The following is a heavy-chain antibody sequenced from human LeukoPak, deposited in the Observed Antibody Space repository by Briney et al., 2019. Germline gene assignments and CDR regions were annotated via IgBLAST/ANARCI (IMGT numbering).Heavy chain of an antibody. Sequence: PSETLSLTCTVSGGSTSSYYWSWIRQPPGKGLEWIGYIYYSGSTNYNPSLKSRVTISVDTSKNQFSLKLSSVTAADTAVYYCARIIVGATTRFDYWGQGTLVTVSS. J-gene: IGHJ4*02. CDR3: ARIIVGATTRFDY. V-gene: IGHV4-59*01. D-gene: IGHD1-26*01. CDR2: IYYSGST. CDR1: GGSTSSYY.